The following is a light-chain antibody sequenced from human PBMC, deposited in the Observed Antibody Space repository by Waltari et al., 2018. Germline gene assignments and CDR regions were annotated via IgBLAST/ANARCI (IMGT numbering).Light chain of an antibody. J-gene: IGKJ1*01. V-gene: IGKV1-5*03. CDR1: QSISDW. CDR3: QHYNSYSPWT. CDR2: KTS. Sequence: DIRMTQSPSTLSASVGDRVTITCRASQSISDWLAWYQQKPGKAPELLIYKTSILESGVPSRFSGSGSGTEFTLTITSLQPDDFATYFCQHYNSYSPWTFGQGTKVEIK.